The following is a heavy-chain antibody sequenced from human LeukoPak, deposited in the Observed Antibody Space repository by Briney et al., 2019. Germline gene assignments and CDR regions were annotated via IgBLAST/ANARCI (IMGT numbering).Heavy chain of an antibody. CDR2: ISRTGEKT. CDR3: ARLGDYSNKD. V-gene: IGHV3-21*04. J-gene: IGHJ4*02. D-gene: IGHD4-11*01. Sequence: WVSSISRTGEKTYYADSLKGRFTISRDNSRNSLYLQMNGLRAEDTAVYYCARLGDYSNKDWGQGTLVTVSS.